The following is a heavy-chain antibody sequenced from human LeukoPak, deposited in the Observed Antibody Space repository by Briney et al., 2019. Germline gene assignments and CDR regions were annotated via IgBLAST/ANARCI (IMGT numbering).Heavy chain of an antibody. CDR2: INHSGST. V-gene: IGHV4-34*01. J-gene: IGHJ3*02. D-gene: IGHD1-26*01. Sequence: SETLSLTCAVYGGSFSGYYWSWIRQPPGKGLEWIGEINHSGSTNYNPSLKSRVTISVDTSKNQFSLKLSSVTAADTAVYYCARDPLVGAPPGDVAFDIWGQGTMVTVSS. CDR1: GGSFSGYY. CDR3: ARDPLVGAPPGDVAFDI.